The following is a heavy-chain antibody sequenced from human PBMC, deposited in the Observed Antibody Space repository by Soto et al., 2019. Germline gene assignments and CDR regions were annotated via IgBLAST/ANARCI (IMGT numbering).Heavy chain of an antibody. D-gene: IGHD3-9*01. CDR3: ARGGTYYDILTGPGPFDY. CDR1: GGSISSGGYY. V-gene: IGHV4-31*03. J-gene: IGHJ4*02. CDR2: IYYSGST. Sequence: SETLSLTCTVSGGSISSGGYYWSWIRQHPGKGLEWIGYIYYSGSTYYNPSLKSRVTISVDTSKNQFSPKLSSVTAADTAVYYCARGGTYYDILTGPGPFDYWGQGTLVTVSS.